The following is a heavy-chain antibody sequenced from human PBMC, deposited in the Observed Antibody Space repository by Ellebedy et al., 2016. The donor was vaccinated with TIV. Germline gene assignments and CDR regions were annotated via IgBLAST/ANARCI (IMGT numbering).Heavy chain of an antibody. V-gene: IGHV3-33*01. CDR2: IWYDGSNK. Sequence: GESLKISCAASGFTFSSYGMHWVRQAPGKGLEWVAVIWYDGSNKYYADSVKGRFTISRDNSKNTLYLQMISLRAEDTAVYYCARDHGVVTAEYYFDYWGQGTLVTVSS. CDR1: GFTFSSYG. CDR3: ARDHGVVTAEYYFDY. J-gene: IGHJ4*02. D-gene: IGHD2-21*02.